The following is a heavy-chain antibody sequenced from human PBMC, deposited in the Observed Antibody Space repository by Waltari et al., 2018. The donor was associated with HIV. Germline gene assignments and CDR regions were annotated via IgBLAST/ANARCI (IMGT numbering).Heavy chain of an antibody. J-gene: IGHJ4*02. CDR2: NNGDGSST. V-gene: IGHV3-74*01. Sequence: EVQLVESGGGLVQPGGSLRLSCAASGFTFSSYWMHWVRQAPGKGLVVASSNNGDGSSTTYADSVKGRFTISRDNAKNTLYLQMNSLRDEDTAVYYCATFPINDHSNKRLGYWGQGTLVTVSS. CDR3: ATFPINDHSNKRLGY. D-gene: IGHD4-4*01. CDR1: GFTFSSYW.